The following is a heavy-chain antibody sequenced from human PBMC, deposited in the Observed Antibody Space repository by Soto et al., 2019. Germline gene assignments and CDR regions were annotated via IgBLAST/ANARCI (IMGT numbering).Heavy chain of an antibody. CDR3: ARGVLA. D-gene: IGHD2-8*01. V-gene: IGHV4-30-2*01. Sequence: PSETLSLTCSVSGGSVNSGGYSWSWIRQPPGKGLEWIGFISPSGSPAYNSSLKSRVTISVDRSNNQISLELSSVTAADTAVYYCARGVLAWGPGTLVTVSS. CDR1: GGSVNSGGYS. J-gene: IGHJ5*02. CDR2: ISPSGSP.